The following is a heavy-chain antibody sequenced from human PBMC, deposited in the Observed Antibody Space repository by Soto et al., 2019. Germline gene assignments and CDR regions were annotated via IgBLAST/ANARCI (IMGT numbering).Heavy chain of an antibody. CDR2: IYYIGST. CDR1: GGSISSGGYY. CDR3: ARSVFP. V-gene: IGHV4-31*03. Sequence: SETLSLTCTVPGGSISSGGYYWNWIRQHPGKGLEWIGYIYYIGSTYYNPSLKSRVTISLDTSKNQFSLRLSSVTAADTAVYYCARSVFPWGQGTLVTVSS. J-gene: IGHJ5*02.